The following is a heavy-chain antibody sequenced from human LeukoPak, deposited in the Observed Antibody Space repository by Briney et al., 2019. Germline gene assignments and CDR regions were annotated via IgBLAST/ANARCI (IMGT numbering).Heavy chain of an antibody. D-gene: IGHD3-9*01. CDR2: ISGSGGST. CDR1: GFTFSSYA. Sequence: PGGSLRLSCAASGFTFSSYAMSWVRQAPGKGLEWVSAISGSGGSTYYADSVKGRFTISRDNSKNTLYLQMDSLRAEDTAVYYCAKLLHQAHYDILTGPVLAFDIWGQGTMVTVSS. CDR3: AKLLHQAHYDILTGPVLAFDI. J-gene: IGHJ3*02. V-gene: IGHV3-23*01.